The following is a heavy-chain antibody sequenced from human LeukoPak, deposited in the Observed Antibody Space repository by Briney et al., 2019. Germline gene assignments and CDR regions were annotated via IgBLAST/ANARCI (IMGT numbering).Heavy chain of an antibody. J-gene: IGHJ4*02. V-gene: IGHV3-43*02. CDR2: ISGDGGST. CDR1: GFMFHDYA. CDR3: ARESESSGWYDY. Sequence: GGSLRLSCAAPGFMFHDYAIHWVRQAPGKGLEWVSLISGDGGSTFYADSVKGRFTISRDNSKNSLYLQMNSPRSDDTALYYCARESESSGWYDYWGQGTLVTVSS. D-gene: IGHD6-19*01.